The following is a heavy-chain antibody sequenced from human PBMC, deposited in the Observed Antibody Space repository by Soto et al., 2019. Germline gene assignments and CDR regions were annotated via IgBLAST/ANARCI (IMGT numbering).Heavy chain of an antibody. CDR1: GFTFSSYS. J-gene: IGHJ4*02. Sequence: GGSLRLSCAASGFTFSSYSMKWVRQAPGKGLEWVSYISSSSSTIYYADSVKGRFTITRDNAKNLLYLQMNSLRAEDTAVYYCARDTKSLLRSQGYFDYWGQGTLVTVSS. CDR2: ISSSSSTI. CDR3: ARDTKSLLRSQGYFDY. D-gene: IGHD4-17*01. V-gene: IGHV3-48*01.